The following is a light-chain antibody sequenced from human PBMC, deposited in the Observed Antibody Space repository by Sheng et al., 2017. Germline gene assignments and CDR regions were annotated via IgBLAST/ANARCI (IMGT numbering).Light chain of an antibody. V-gene: IGLV3-1*01. Sequence: SYELTQPPSVSVSPGQTASITCSGDKLGNKNASWYQQKPGQSPLLVIYQDNKRPSGIPERFSGSNSGNTATLTISGTQALDEAAYYCQVWDSGTENVVFGGGTKLTVL. CDR1: KLGNKN. J-gene: IGLJ2*01. CDR2: QDN. CDR3: QVWDSGTENVV.